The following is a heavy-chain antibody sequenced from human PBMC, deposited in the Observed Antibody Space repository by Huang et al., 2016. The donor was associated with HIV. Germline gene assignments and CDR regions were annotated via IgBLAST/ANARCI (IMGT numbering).Heavy chain of an antibody. Sequence: QVQLQQWGAGLLKPSETLSLSCAVYGGSFSGYYWSWIRQSPGKWLEWIEEIKHSGSTNYNPSLKSRLTISVDTSKNQFSLKLSSVTAADTAVYYCARERMMSWLDDHDAFDIWGQGTMVTVSS. J-gene: IGHJ3*02. CDR2: IKHSGST. CDR1: GGSFSGYY. D-gene: IGHD1-1*01. CDR3: ARERMMSWLDDHDAFDI. V-gene: IGHV4-34*01.